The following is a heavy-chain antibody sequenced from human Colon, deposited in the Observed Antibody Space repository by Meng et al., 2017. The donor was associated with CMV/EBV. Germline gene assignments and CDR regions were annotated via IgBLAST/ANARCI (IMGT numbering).Heavy chain of an antibody. J-gene: IGHJ6*02. CDR3: ARGSSSTMLGDYSYGMDV. V-gene: IGHV1-18*01. Sequence: AAVKVSCKGSNYTFSNYGIAWVRQAPGKGLEWMGWISAYNGETKYEEKIQDRVTMTTHTSTSTAYMELRSLRSDDTGVYYCARGSSSTMLGDYSYGMDVWGQGTTVTVSS. CDR1: NYTFSNYG. CDR2: ISAYNGET. D-gene: IGHD3-3*01.